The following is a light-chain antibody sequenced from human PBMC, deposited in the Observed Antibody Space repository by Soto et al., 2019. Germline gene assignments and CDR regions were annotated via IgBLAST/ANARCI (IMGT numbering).Light chain of an antibody. V-gene: IGKV1-27*01. Sequence: DIKMSLSPSSRSASVGDRVSSSCRPSQGIGNSLAWYQQKPGTVPKLLIHSASTLQSGVPSRFSGSGSGTDFTLTITSLQTEDVATYYCQKYDSAPTFGPGTKVDIK. CDR2: SAS. CDR3: QKYDSAPT. J-gene: IGKJ1*01. CDR1: QGIGNS.